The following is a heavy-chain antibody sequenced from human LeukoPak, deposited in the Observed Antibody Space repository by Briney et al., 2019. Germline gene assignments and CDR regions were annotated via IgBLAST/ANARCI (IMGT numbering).Heavy chain of an antibody. D-gene: IGHD3-16*02. J-gene: IGHJ4*02. CDR2: INPNSGGT. Sequence: ASVKVSCKASGYTFTGYYMHWVRQAPGQGLEWMGWINPNSGGTKSAQKFQGRVTMTRDTSISTAYMELSRLRSDDTAVYYCARVSPYDYVWGSYRYPYWGQGTLVTVSS. CDR3: ARVSPYDYVWGSYRYPY. CDR1: GYTFTGYY. V-gene: IGHV1-2*02.